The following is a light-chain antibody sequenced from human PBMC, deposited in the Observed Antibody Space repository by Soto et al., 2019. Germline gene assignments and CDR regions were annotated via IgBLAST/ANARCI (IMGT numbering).Light chain of an antibody. CDR3: QHYDNLPPALT. Sequence: DIQMTQSPSSLSASVGDRVTITCRASQGIRNDLGWYQQKPGKAPKVLIYDASNLETGVPSRFSGSGYGTDFTLTITTLQPEDFATYYCQHYDNLPPALTFGGGTKVDIK. V-gene: IGKV1-33*01. CDR1: QGIRND. CDR2: DAS. J-gene: IGKJ4*01.